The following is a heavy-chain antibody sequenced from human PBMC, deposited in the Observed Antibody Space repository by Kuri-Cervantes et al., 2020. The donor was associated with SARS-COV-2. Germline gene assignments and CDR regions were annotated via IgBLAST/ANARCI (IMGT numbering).Heavy chain of an antibody. CDR2: MNPKIDIS. J-gene: IGHJ4*02. V-gene: IGHV1-8*01. CDR1: GYIFTSYD. D-gene: IGHD1-26*01. Sequence: ASVKVSCKASGYIFTSYDINWVRQATGQGLEWVGWMNPKIDISGSVKKFQGRVTMTRDTSTNTAYMELTSLGSQDTAVYYCARKTRGTFHLDYWGPGTPVTVSS. CDR3: ARKTRGTFHLDY.